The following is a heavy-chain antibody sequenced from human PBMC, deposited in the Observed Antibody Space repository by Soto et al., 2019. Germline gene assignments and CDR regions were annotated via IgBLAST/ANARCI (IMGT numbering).Heavy chain of an antibody. CDR2: INHSGST. V-gene: IGHV4-34*01. J-gene: IGHJ6*02. D-gene: IGHD6-13*01. Sequence: PSETLSLTCAVYGGSFSGYYWSWIRQPPGKGLEWIGEINHSGSTNYNPSPKSRVTISVDTSKNQFSLKLSSVTAADTAVYYCARLGYSSSWKLLSYYYYGMDVWGQGTTVTVSS. CDR1: GGSFSGYY. CDR3: ARLGYSSSWKLLSYYYYGMDV.